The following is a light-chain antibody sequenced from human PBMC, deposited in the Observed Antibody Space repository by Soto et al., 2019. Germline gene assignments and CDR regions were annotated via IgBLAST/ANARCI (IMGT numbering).Light chain of an antibody. CDR2: KAS. Sequence: DIQMTQSPSTLSASVGDRVTITCRASQSISSWLAWFQQKPGKAPKLLIFKASFLETGVPSRFSGSGSGTEFTLTISSLQPDDFATYYCQHYNSYSITFGQGTRLEIK. J-gene: IGKJ5*01. V-gene: IGKV1-5*03. CDR1: QSISSW. CDR3: QHYNSYSIT.